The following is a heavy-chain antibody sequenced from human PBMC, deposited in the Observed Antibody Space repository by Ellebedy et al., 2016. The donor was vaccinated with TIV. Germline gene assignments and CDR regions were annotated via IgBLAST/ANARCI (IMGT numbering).Heavy chain of an antibody. CDR1: GFTFSTYA. Sequence: GESLKISCVASGFTFSTYAMAWVRQTPGKGLEWVSGIYGSGRGINYADSVKGRFTISRDNSKNTLYLQMNSLRAEDTAIYFCAKDQVGGDGRWVFDIWGRGTMVTVSS. V-gene: IGHV3-23*01. CDR3: AKDQVGGDGRWVFDI. J-gene: IGHJ3*02. CDR2: IYGSGRGI. D-gene: IGHD3-16*01.